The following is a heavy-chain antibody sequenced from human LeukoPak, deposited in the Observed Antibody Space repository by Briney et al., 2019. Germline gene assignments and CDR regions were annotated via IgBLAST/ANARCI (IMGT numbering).Heavy chain of an antibody. CDR1: GFTFSSYG. J-gene: IGHJ4*02. CDR2: ISYDGSNK. Sequence: PGRSLRLSCAASGFTFSSYGMHWVRQAPGKGLEWVAVISYDGSNKYYADSVKGRFTISRDNSKNTLYLQMNSLRAEDTAVYYCASTDCSGGSCYPGDYWGQGTLVTVSS. D-gene: IGHD2-15*01. CDR3: ASTDCSGGSCYPGDY. V-gene: IGHV3-30*03.